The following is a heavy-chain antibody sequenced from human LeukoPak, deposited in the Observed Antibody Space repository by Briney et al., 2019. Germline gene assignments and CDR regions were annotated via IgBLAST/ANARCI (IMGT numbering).Heavy chain of an antibody. CDR2: ISSSSSTI. CDR1: GFTFSSYS. J-gene: IGHJ3*02. Sequence: PGGSLRLSCAASGFTFSSYSMNWVRQAPGKGLEWVSYISSSSSTIYYADSVKGRFTISRDNAKNSLYLQMNSLRAEDTAVYYCAKGVEYNWNDLAVVDAFDIWGQGTMVTVSS. V-gene: IGHV3-48*01. CDR3: AKGVEYNWNDLAVVDAFDI. D-gene: IGHD1-20*01.